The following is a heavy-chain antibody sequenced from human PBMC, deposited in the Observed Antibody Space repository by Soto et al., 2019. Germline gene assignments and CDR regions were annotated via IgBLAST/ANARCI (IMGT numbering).Heavy chain of an antibody. CDR1: GYTFTGYY. Sequence: SVKVSCKASGYTFTGYYIHWVRQAPGQGLEWMGIIIPIFGTANYAQKFQGRVTITADESTSTAYMELSSLRSEDTAVYYCAREGYYYDSSGYNYYGMDVWGQGTTATVSS. J-gene: IGHJ6*02. CDR3: AREGYYYDSSGYNYYGMDV. D-gene: IGHD3-22*01. V-gene: IGHV1-69*13. CDR2: IIPIFGTA.